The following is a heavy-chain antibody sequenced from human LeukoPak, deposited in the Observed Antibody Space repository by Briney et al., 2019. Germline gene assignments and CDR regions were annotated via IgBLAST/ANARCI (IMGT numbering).Heavy chain of an antibody. CDR1: GYTFTGYY. V-gene: IGHV1-2*02. CDR2: INPNSGGT. Sequence: ASVKVSCKASGYTFTGYYMHWVRQAPGQGLEWMGWINPNSGGTNYAQKFQGRVTMTRDTSISTAYMELSRLRSDDTAVYYCARANDSTWDIVLMVSLGYWGQGTLVTVSS. J-gene: IGHJ4*02. CDR3: ARANDSTWDIVLMVSLGY. D-gene: IGHD2-8*01.